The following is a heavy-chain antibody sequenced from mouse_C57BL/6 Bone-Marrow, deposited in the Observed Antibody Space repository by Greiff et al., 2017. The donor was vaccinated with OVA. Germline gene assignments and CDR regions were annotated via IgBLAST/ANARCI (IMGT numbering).Heavy chain of an antibody. CDR2: ISYDGSN. J-gene: IGHJ4*01. CDR1: GYSITSGYY. CDR3: ARDYYGSSRYAMDY. D-gene: IGHD1-1*01. V-gene: IGHV3-6*01. Sequence: VQLKQSGPGLVKPSQSLSLTCSVTGYSITSGYYWNWIRQFPGNKLEWMGYISYDGSNNYNPSLKNRISITRDPSKNQFFLKLNSVTTEDTATYYCARDYYGSSRYAMDYWGQGTSVTVSS.